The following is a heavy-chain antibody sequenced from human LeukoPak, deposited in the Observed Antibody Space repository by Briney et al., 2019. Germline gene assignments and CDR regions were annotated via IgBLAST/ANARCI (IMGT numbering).Heavy chain of an antibody. CDR2: IWYDGSNK. CDR1: GFTFSSHS. Sequence: PGGSLRLSCAASGFTFSSHSMNWVRQAPGKGLEWVAVIWYDGSNKYYADSVKGRLTISRDNSKNTLYLQMNSLRAEDTAVYYCARDHEAVAGIFDPWGQGTLVTVSS. J-gene: IGHJ5*02. V-gene: IGHV3-33*08. CDR3: ARDHEAVAGIFDP. D-gene: IGHD6-19*01.